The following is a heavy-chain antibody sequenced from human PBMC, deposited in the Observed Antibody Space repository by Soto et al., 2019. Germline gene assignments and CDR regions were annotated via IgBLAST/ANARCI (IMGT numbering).Heavy chain of an antibody. Sequence: ASVKVSCKAYDFSFTSHGISWVRQAPGQGLEWMGWISLYNGNTNYAQKLQGRVTMTTDTSTSTAYMELRSLRSDDTAVYYCARLDEDWFDPWGQGTLVTVSS. CDR3: ARLDEDWFDP. CDR2: ISLYNGNT. CDR1: DFSFTSHG. V-gene: IGHV1-18*04. D-gene: IGHD1-1*01. J-gene: IGHJ5*02.